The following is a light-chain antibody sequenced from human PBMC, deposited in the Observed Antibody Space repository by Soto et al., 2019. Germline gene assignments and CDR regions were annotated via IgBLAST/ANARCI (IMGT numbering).Light chain of an antibody. V-gene: IGLV2-14*01. CDR1: TSDVGGYNY. CDR3: SSYTSSGTFVV. CDR2: EVS. J-gene: IGLJ2*01. Sequence: QSVLTQPASVSGSPGQSITISCTGTTSDVGGYNYVSWYQQHPGKAPKLMIYEVSNRPSGVSNRFSGSKSGNTASLTISGLQAVDEAGYYCSSYTSSGTFVVFGGGTTLTVL.